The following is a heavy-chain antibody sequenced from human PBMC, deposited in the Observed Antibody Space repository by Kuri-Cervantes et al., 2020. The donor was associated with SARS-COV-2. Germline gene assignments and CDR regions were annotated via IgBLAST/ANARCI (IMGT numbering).Heavy chain of an antibody. J-gene: IGHJ4*02. CDR1: GFTFSDYY. V-gene: IGHV3-11*01. D-gene: IGHD5-12*01. Sequence: GESLKISCAASGFTFSDYYMSWIRQAPGKGLEWVSYISSSGSTIYYADSVKGRFTISRDNAKNSLYLQMNSLRAEDTAVYYCARASDDSGYGSFDYWGQGTLVTVSS. CDR3: ARASDDSGYGSFDY. CDR2: ISSSGSTI.